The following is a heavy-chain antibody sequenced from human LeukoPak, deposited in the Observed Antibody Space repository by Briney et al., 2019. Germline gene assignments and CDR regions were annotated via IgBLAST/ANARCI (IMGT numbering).Heavy chain of an antibody. CDR1: GGSISSYY. D-gene: IGHD2-15*01. V-gene: IGHV4-59*01. Sequence: PSETXSLTCTVSGGSISSYYWSWIRQPPGKXXXGIGYIYYSGSTNYNPSLKSRVTISVDTSKNQFSLKLSSVTAADTAVYYCARTKTRNRHCSGGSCYTGFDYWGQGTLVTVSS. J-gene: IGHJ4*02. CDR3: ARTKTRNRHCSGGSCYTGFDY. CDR2: IYYSGST.